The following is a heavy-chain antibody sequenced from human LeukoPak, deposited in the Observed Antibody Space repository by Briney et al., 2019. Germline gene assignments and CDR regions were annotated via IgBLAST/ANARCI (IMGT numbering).Heavy chain of an antibody. CDR1: GFTFSSYG. CDR2: ISYDGSNK. J-gene: IGHJ4*02. Sequence: PGRSLRLSCAASGFTFSSYGMHWVRQAPGKGLEWVAVISYDGSNKYYADSVKGRFTISRDNSKNTLYLQMNSLRAEDTAVYYCAKSLRAGGFDYWGQGTLVTVSS. V-gene: IGHV3-30*18. D-gene: IGHD3-16*01. CDR3: AKSLRAGGFDY.